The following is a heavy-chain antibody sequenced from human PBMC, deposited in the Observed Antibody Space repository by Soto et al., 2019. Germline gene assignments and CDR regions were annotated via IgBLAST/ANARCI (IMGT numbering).Heavy chain of an antibody. V-gene: IGHV4-4*02. J-gene: IGHJ4*02. CDR2: IYHSGST. Sequence: QVQLQESGPGLVNPSGTLSLTCAVSGGSISSSNWWSWVRQPPGKGLEWIGEIYHSGSTNYNPSLHTRCTNTISKAKDQVSLKPSSFTAADTAVYYCARVPMTTVTLDYWGQGTLVTVSS. D-gene: IGHD4-17*01. CDR1: GGSISSSNW. CDR3: ARVPMTTVTLDY.